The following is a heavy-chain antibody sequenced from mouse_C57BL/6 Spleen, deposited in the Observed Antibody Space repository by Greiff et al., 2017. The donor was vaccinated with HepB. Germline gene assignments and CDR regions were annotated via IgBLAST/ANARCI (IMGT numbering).Heavy chain of an antibody. J-gene: IGHJ3*01. CDR3: ASPITTVELAY. CDR2: INPNNGGT. D-gene: IGHD1-1*01. V-gene: IGHV1-26*01. CDR1: GYTFTDYY. Sequence: EVQLQQSGPELVKPGASVKISCKASGYTFTDYYMNWVKQSHGKSLEWIGDINPNNGGTSYNQKFKGKATLTVDKSSSTAYMELRSLTSEDSAVYYCASPITTVELAYWGQGTLVTVSA.